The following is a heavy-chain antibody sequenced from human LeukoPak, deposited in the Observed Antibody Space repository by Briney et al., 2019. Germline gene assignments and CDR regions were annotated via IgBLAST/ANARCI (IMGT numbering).Heavy chain of an antibody. CDR3: ARVFTPNLIFPRQKNAFDI. CDR1: GFTLSDYY. V-gene: IGHV3-11*04. Sequence: PGGSLRLSCAASGFTLSDYYMSWVRQAPGKGLEWVSYISSSGSLVYYTDSVKGRFTISRDSAKNSLYLQMNSLRADDTAVYYCARVFTPNLIFPRQKNAFDIWGQGTMVTVSS. D-gene: IGHD3-3*01. CDR2: ISSSGSLV. J-gene: IGHJ3*02.